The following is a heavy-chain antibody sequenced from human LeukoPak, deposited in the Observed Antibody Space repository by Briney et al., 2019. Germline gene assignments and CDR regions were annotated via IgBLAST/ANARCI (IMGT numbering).Heavy chain of an antibody. V-gene: IGHV3-48*03. D-gene: IGHD5-12*01. CDR2: ISSSGSTI. Sequence: GGSLRLSCAASGFTFSSYEMNWVRQALGKGLEWVSDISSSGSTIYYADSVKGRFNISRDNAKNSLYLQMNSLRAEDTAVYYCAKWLRFWTAIDYWGQGTLVTVSS. J-gene: IGHJ4*02. CDR1: GFTFSSYE. CDR3: AKWLRFWTAIDY.